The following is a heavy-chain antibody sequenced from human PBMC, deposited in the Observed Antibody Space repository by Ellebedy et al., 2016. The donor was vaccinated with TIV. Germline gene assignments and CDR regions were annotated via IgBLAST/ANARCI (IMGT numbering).Heavy chain of an antibody. CDR1: GYTFTSYA. J-gene: IGHJ3*02. V-gene: IGHV1-18*01. CDR2: INAYNGNT. CDR3: ARETGPPHAFDI. D-gene: IGHD3-9*01. Sequence: ASVKVSXXASGYTFTSYAMHWVRQAPGQRLEWMGWINAYNGNTNYAQKLQGRVTMTTDTSTSTAYMELRSLRSDDTAVYYCARETGPPHAFDIWGQGTMVTVSS.